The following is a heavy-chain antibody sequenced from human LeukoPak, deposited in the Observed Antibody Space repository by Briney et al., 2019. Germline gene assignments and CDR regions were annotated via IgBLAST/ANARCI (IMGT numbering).Heavy chain of an antibody. CDR2: ISAYNGNT. V-gene: IGHV1-18*01. CDR1: GYTFTSNG. J-gene: IGHJ4*02. CDR3: ARVWDSYSSSWTLDY. Sequence: ASVKVSCKASGYTFTSNGISWVRQAPGQGLEWMGWISAYNGNTNYAQRLQGRVIMTTDTSTSTAYMELRSLRSDDTAVYYCARVWDSYSSSWTLDYWGQGTLVTDSS. D-gene: IGHD6-13*01.